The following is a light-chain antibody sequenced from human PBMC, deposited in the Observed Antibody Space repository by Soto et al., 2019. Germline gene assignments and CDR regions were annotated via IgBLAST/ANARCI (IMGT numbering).Light chain of an antibody. CDR2: GDT. V-gene: IGLV1-40*01. Sequence: QSVLTQPPSVTGAPGQRVTISCTGSNSNIGAGYAVHWYQQFPGRVPKLLIYGDTNRPSGVPDRFSGSKSGTSGSLAITGLQAEDEADYYCQSYDSSLPGLLFGVGTKLTVL. CDR1: NSNIGAGYA. J-gene: IGLJ2*01. CDR3: QSYDSSLPGLL.